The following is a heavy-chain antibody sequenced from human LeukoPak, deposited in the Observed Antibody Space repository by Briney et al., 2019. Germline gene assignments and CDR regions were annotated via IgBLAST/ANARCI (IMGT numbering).Heavy chain of an antibody. CDR3: ARERELLRGDAFDI. Sequence: ASVKVSCKASGYTFTSYDINWVRQATGQGLEWMGWMNPNSGNTGYAQKFQGRVTMTRNTSISTAYMELSSLRSEDTAVYYCARERELLRGDAFDIWGQGTRVTVSS. D-gene: IGHD1-26*01. J-gene: IGHJ3*02. CDR2: MNPNSGNT. V-gene: IGHV1-8*01. CDR1: GYTFTSYD.